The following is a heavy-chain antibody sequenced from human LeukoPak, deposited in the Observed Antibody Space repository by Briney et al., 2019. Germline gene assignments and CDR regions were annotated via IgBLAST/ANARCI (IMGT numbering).Heavy chain of an antibody. D-gene: IGHD3-10*01. CDR1: GFTFSSYA. J-gene: IGHJ6*04. Sequence: PGGSLRLSCAASGFTFSSYAMSWVRQAPGKGLEWVSAISSGSGGSTYYADSVKGRFTISRDNSKNTLYLQMNSLRAEDTAVYYCARDRGFGQADVWGKGTTVTVSS. V-gene: IGHV3-23*01. CDR3: ARDRGFGQADV. CDR2: ISSGSGGST.